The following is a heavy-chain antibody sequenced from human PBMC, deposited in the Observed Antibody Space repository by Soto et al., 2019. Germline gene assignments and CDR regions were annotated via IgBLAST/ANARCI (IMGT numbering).Heavy chain of an antibody. V-gene: IGHV1-18*04. J-gene: IGHJ5*02. Sequence: XSVKVASEASGYTLTSYGISWVRQYSRQVLEWMGWISSYNGNTNYSQKVQGRVTMTTDTSTSTTYMELRSMRSDDTAVYYCASGPRYCRSTSCFSGVTWFDLWGQGPLVTVPQ. CDR1: GYTLTSYG. D-gene: IGHD2-2*01. CDR3: ASGPRYCRSTSCFSGVTWFDL. CDR2: ISSYNGNT.